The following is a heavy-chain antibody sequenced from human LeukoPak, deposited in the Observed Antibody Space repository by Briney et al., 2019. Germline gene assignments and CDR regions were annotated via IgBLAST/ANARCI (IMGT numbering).Heavy chain of an antibody. J-gene: IGHJ4*02. CDR1: GFTFSSYS. CDR2: ISSSSSYI. CDR3: ARDPRYCGSGGSCYY. Sequence: GGSLRLSCAASGFTFSSYSMNWVRQAPGKGLEWVSSISSSSSYIYYADSVKGRFTISRDNAKNSLYLQMNSLRAEDTAVYYCARDPRYCGSGGSCYYWGQGTPVTVSS. V-gene: IGHV3-21*01. D-gene: IGHD2-15*01.